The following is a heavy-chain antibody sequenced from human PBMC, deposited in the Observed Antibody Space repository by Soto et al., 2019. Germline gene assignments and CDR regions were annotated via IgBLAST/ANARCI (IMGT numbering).Heavy chain of an antibody. Sequence: GGSLRLSCAASGFTFSSYSMNWVRQAPGEGLEWVSSISSSSSYIYYADSVKGRFTISRDNAKNSLYLQMNSLRAEDTAVYYCARDGPSSSWYRGWFDPWGQGTLVTVSS. CDR1: GFTFSSYS. CDR2: ISSSSSYI. CDR3: ARDGPSSSWYRGWFDP. V-gene: IGHV3-21*01. J-gene: IGHJ5*02. D-gene: IGHD6-13*01.